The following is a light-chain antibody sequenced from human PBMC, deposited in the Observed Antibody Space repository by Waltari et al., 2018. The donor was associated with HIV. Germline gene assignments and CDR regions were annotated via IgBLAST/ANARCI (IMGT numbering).Light chain of an antibody. CDR3: QQRSIPIT. J-gene: IGKJ5*01. Sequence: EIMLTQSPATLSLSPGERATLSCRASQSVATYLAWFQQKPGQAPRLLFYDASNRAPGIPARFTGSGSGTDFTLTISSLEPEDFGVYYCQQRSIPITFGQGTRLEI. CDR1: QSVATY. CDR2: DAS. V-gene: IGKV3-11*01.